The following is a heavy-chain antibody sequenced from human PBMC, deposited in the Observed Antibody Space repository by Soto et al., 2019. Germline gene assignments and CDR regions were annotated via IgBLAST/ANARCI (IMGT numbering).Heavy chain of an antibody. D-gene: IGHD2-15*01. CDR1: GYTFTSYG. J-gene: IGHJ3*02. CDR3: ARARGGIVVAVAATHHAFDI. V-gene: IGHV1-18*04. Sequence: GASVKVSCKASGYTFTSYGISWVRQAPGQGLEWMGWISAYNGNTNYAQKLQGRVTMTTDTSTSTAYMELRSLRSDDTAVYYCARARGGIVVAVAATHHAFDIWGQGTMVTVSS. CDR2: ISAYNGNT.